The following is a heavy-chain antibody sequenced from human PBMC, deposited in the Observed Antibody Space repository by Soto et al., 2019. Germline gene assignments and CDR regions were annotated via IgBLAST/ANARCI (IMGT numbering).Heavy chain of an antibody. Sequence: SETLSLTCTVSGGSISSYYWSWIRQPPGKGLEWIAHIYYSGSTNYSPSLKSRVTISVDTSKNQFSLKLSSVTAADTVVYYCARSPIAARPHFDYWGQGTLVTVSS. CDR1: GGSISSYY. CDR2: IYYSGST. CDR3: ARSPIAARPHFDY. J-gene: IGHJ4*02. D-gene: IGHD6-6*01. V-gene: IGHV4-59*01.